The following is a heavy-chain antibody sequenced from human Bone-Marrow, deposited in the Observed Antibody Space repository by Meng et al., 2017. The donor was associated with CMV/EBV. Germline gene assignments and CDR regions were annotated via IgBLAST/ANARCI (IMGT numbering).Heavy chain of an antibody. CDR1: GYMFTSYH. Sequence: ASVKVSCKTSGYMFTSYHMHWVRQAPGQGLEWMGIINPSGDSTNYAQKFQGRVTMTRDTSTSTVYMELSSLRSEDTAVYYCAGALWSGYYISRWGQGTLVTVSS. CDR2: INPSGDST. D-gene: IGHD3-3*01. CDR3: AGALWSGYYISR. V-gene: IGHV1-46*01. J-gene: IGHJ4*02.